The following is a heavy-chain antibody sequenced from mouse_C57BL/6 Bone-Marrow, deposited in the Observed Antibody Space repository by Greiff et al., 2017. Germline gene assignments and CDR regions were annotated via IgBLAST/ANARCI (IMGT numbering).Heavy chain of an antibody. D-gene: IGHD2-1*01. CDR3: ARRGDLLWYPWFAY. Sequence: QVQLQQSGAELARPGASVKLSCKASGYTFTSYGISWVKQRTGQGLEWIGEIYPRSGNTYYNGKFKGKATLTADKSSSTAYMELRSLTSEDSAVYFCARRGDLLWYPWFAYWGQGTLVTVSA. CDR1: GYTFTSYG. CDR2: IYPRSGNT. V-gene: IGHV1-81*01. J-gene: IGHJ3*01.